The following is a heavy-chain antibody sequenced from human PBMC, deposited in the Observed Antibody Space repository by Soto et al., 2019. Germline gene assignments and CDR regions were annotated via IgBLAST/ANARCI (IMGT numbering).Heavy chain of an antibody. CDR3: ARVCSSGWSPYY. CDR2: IFYSGST. J-gene: IGHJ4*02. Sequence: QVQLQDSGPGLVKPSETLSLTCSVSGGSISGHYWTWIRQSPGKGLEWFGYIFYSGSTNYNPSLKSRVTISVDTSKNQFSLKMSSVTAADPDVYYCARVCSSGWSPYYWCRGALVIVSS. CDR1: GGSISGHY. V-gene: IGHV4-59*11. D-gene: IGHD6-19*01.